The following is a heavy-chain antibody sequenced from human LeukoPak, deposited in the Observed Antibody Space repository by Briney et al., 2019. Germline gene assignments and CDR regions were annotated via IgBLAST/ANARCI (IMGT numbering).Heavy chain of an antibody. Sequence: KSSETLSLTCTVSGGSISSYYWSWIRQPPGKGLEWIGYIYCSGSTNYNPSLKSRVTISVDTSKNQFSLKLSSVTAADTAVYYCARGSSVAALYGMDVWGQGTTVTVSS. CDR2: IYCSGST. V-gene: IGHV4-59*01. CDR1: GGSISSYY. J-gene: IGHJ6*02. D-gene: IGHD6-19*01. CDR3: ARGSSVAALYGMDV.